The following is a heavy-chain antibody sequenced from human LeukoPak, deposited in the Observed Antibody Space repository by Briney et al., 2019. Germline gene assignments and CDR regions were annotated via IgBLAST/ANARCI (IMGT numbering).Heavy chain of an antibody. CDR3: ARAYSSSNWFDP. V-gene: IGHV4-59*12. Sequence: SETLSLTCTVSGGSISSYYWSWIRQPPGKGLEWIGYIYHSGSTYYNPSLKSRVTISVDRSKNQFSLKLSSVTAADTAVYYCARAYSSSNWFDPWGQGTLVTVSS. CDR2: IYHSGST. CDR1: GGSISSYY. D-gene: IGHD6-6*01. J-gene: IGHJ5*02.